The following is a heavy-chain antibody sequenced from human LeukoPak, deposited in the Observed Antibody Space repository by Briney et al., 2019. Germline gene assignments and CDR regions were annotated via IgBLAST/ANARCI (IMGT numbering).Heavy chain of an antibody. CDR1: GGTFSSYA. CDR3: ARTYTPYSSGWYPHYYYYMDV. Sequence: ASVKVSCKASGGTFSSYAISWVRQAPGQGLEWMGGIIPIFGTANYAQKFQGRVTITTDESTSTAHMELSSLRSEDTAVYYCARTYTPYSSGWYPHYYYYMDVWGKGTTVTVSS. V-gene: IGHV1-69*05. CDR2: IIPIFGTA. D-gene: IGHD6-19*01. J-gene: IGHJ6*03.